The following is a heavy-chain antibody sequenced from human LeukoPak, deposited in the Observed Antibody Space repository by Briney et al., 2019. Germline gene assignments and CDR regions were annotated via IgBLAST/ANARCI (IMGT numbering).Heavy chain of an antibody. D-gene: IGHD3-9*01. CDR1: GFTFSSYS. Sequence: GGSLRLSCAASGFTFSSYSMNWVRQAPGKGLEWVPSISSSSSYIYYADSVKGRFTISRDNAKNSLYLQMNSLRAEDTAVYYCARDGNILTGYYNFDYWGQGTLVTVSS. J-gene: IGHJ4*02. CDR2: ISSSSSYI. CDR3: ARDGNILTGYYNFDY. V-gene: IGHV3-21*01.